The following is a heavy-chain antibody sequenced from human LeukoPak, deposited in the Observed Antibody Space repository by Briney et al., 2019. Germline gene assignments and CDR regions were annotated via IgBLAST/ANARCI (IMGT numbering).Heavy chain of an antibody. CDR2: LYYTGTT. CDR3: ARETSQKGAHYMDV. J-gene: IGHJ6*03. D-gene: IGHD3-16*01. V-gene: IGHV4-39*07. Sequence: PSETLSLTCTVSGGSISGSGYYWAWVRLPPGKGLEWIGTLYYTGTTYYNPSLKSRVTISVDTSKNQFSLKLSSVTAADTAVYYCARETSQKGAHYMDVWGKGTTVTISS. CDR1: GGSISGSGYY.